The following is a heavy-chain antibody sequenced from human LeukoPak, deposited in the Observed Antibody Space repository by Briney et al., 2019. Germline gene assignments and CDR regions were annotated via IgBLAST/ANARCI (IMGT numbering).Heavy chain of an antibody. V-gene: IGHV3-30*02. CDR1: GFIFSTSG. CDR3: AKDSYGSGSYYRIDY. Sequence: GGSLRLSCAASGFIFSTSGMHWVRQAPGKGLEWVAFIRYDGSNKYYADSVKGRFTISRDNSKNTLYVQMNSLRAEDTAVYYCAKDSYGSGSYYRIDYWGQGTLVTVSS. J-gene: IGHJ4*02. D-gene: IGHD3-10*01. CDR2: IRYDGSNK.